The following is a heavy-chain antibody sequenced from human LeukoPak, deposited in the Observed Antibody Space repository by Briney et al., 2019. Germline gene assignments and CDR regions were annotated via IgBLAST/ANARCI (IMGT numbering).Heavy chain of an antibody. V-gene: IGHV4-59*01. CDR2: VYYTGST. CDR1: GGSISSYY. Sequence: KPSETLSLTCTVSGGSISSYYWNWIRQPPGKGLEWIGDVYYTGSTNYSPSLKSRVTMSVDTSKNQFSLELSSVTSADTAVYYCARETGYYYGLDVWGQGTTVTISS. J-gene: IGHJ6*02. CDR3: ARETGYYYGLDV. D-gene: IGHD1-14*01.